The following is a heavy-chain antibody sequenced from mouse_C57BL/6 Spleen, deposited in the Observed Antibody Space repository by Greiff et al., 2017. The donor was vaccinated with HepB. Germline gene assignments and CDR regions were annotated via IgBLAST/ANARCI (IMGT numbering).Heavy chain of an antibody. CDR1: GFSFNTYA. D-gene: IGHD2-4*01. Sequence: EVKLMESGGGLVQPKGSLKLSCAASGFSFNTYAMNWVRQAPGKGLEWVARIRSKSNNYATYYADSVKDRFTISRDDSESMLYLQMNNLKTEDTAMYYCVREDYDAAYWGQGTLVTVSA. CDR2: IRSKSNNYAT. V-gene: IGHV10-1*01. CDR3: VREDYDAAY. J-gene: IGHJ3*01.